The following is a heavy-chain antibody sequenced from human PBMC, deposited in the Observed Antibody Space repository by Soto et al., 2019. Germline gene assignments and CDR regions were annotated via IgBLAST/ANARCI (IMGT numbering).Heavy chain of an antibody. CDR3: ATLPPRIVVTVLPIPT. V-gene: IGHV4-4*02. J-gene: IGHJ5*02. Sequence: QVYLQQSGPGLVKPSGTLSLTCAVSGDSISSTHWWTWVRQTPGKGLEWIGEVYHSGSTSYNPSLKSRVTISVDKSNNQCSLKLTSVTAADTAVYYCATLPPRIVVTVLPIPTWGQGTLVSVSS. CDR2: VYHSGST. CDR1: GDSISSTHW. D-gene: IGHD2-21*01.